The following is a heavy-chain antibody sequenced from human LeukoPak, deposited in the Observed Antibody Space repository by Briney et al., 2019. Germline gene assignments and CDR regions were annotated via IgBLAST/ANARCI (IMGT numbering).Heavy chain of an antibody. CDR2: TYYRSKWYN. D-gene: IGHD4-11*01. CDR3: ARGQYSAHDY. CDR1: GDNVFSSSVA. Sequence: SQTLSLTCAISGDNVFSSSVAWNWIRQSPSRGLEWLGRTYYRSKWYNVYAVSVKSRITINLDTSKNQLSLQLNSVTPEDTAVYYCARGQYSAHDYWGQGTLVTVSS. J-gene: IGHJ4*02. V-gene: IGHV6-1*01.